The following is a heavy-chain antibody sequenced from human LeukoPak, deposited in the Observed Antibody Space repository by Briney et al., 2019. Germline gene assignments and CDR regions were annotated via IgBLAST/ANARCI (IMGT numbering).Heavy chain of an antibody. D-gene: IGHD6-19*01. V-gene: IGHV3-48*04. Sequence: GGSLRLSCAASGFTFSSHSMNWVRQAPGKGLEWVSYISPSSSTIYYADSVKGRFTISRDNAKNSLYLQMNSLRADDTAVYYCARVTYNSGWFDYWGQGTLVTVSS. J-gene: IGHJ4*02. CDR2: ISPSSSTI. CDR3: ARVTYNSGWFDY. CDR1: GFTFSSHS.